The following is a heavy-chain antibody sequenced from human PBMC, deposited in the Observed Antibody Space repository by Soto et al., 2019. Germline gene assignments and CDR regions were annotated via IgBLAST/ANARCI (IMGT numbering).Heavy chain of an antibody. D-gene: IGHD6-13*01. CDR2: IYHSGST. CDR3: AGYSSSWFPVGSFWFDP. V-gene: IGHV4-30-2*02. J-gene: IGHJ5*02. Sequence: PSETLSLTCAVSGGSISSGGYSWSWIRQPPGKGLEWIGYIYHSGSTYYNPSLKSRVTISVDTSKNQFSLKLSSVTAADTAVYFCAGYSSSWFPVGSFWFDPWGQGTLVTVSS. CDR1: GGSISSGGYS.